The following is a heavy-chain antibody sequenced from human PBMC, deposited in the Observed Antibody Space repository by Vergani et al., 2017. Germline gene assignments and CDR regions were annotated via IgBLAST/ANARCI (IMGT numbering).Heavy chain of an antibody. D-gene: IGHD3-22*01. CDR3: TTDPTMIVVGITTERLDY. Sequence: EVQLVESGGGLVKPGGSLRLSCAASGFTFSNAWMSWVRQAPGKGLEWVVRIKSKTDGGATDYAAPVKGRVTISRDDSKNTLYLQMNRLKTGDTDVYYCTTDPTMIVVGITTERLDYWGQGTLVTVSS. CDR1: GFTFSNAW. V-gene: IGHV3-15*01. CDR2: IKSKTDGGAT. J-gene: IGHJ4*02.